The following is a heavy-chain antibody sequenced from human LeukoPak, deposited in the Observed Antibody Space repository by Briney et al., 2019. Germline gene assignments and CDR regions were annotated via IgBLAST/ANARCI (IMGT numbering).Heavy chain of an antibody. CDR2: ISYDGSNK. CDR3: ARDRELHFDY. D-gene: IGHD1-26*01. J-gene: IGHJ4*02. V-gene: IGHV3-30-3*01. CDR1: GFTFSSYA. Sequence: GGSLRLSCAAPGFTFSSYAMHWVRQAPGKGLEWVAVISYDGSNKYYADSVKGRFTISRDNSKYTLYLQMNSLRAEDTAVYYCARDRELHFDYWGQGTLVSVSS.